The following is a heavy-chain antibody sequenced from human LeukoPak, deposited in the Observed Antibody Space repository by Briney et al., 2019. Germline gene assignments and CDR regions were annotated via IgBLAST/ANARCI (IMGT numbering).Heavy chain of an antibody. CDR2: IYYSGST. Sequence: KTSETLSLTCTVSGGSISSSSYYWGWIRQPPGKGLEWIGSIYYSGSTYYNPSLKSRVTISVDTSKNQFSLKLSSVTAADTAVYYCARHLEPAASGFDPWGQGTLVTVSS. CDR3: ARHLEPAASGFDP. J-gene: IGHJ5*02. CDR1: GGSISSSSYY. D-gene: IGHD2-2*01. V-gene: IGHV4-39*01.